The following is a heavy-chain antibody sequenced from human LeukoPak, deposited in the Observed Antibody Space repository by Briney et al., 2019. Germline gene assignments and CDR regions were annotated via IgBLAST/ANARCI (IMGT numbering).Heavy chain of an antibody. D-gene: IGHD6-13*01. Sequence: GASVKVSCKTSGYTFTSYYIHWVRQAPGQGLEWMGWINPNSGGTNYAQKFQGRVTMTRDTSISTAYMELSRLRSDDTAVYYCARDWGSSSWYGFTGWFDPWGQGTLVTVSS. CDR1: GYTFTSYY. V-gene: IGHV1-2*02. J-gene: IGHJ5*02. CDR2: INPNSGGT. CDR3: ARDWGSSSWYGFTGWFDP.